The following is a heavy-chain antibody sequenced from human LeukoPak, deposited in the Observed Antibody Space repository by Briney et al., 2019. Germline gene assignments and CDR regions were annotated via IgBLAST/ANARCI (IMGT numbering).Heavy chain of an antibody. CDR2: INIDGSTT. Sequence: GGSLRLSCAASGFTFSSYWMHWVRQAPGRGLVWVSRINIDGSTTNYADSVKGRFTISRDNAKNTLYLQMSSLRAEDKAVYYCARGVSGSYGKFDYWGQGTLVTVSS. CDR1: GFTFSSYW. CDR3: ARGVSGSYGKFDY. D-gene: IGHD1-26*01. V-gene: IGHV3-74*01. J-gene: IGHJ4*02.